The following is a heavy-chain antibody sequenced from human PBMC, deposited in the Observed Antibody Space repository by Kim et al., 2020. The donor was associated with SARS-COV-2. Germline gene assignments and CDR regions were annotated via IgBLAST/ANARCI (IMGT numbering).Heavy chain of an antibody. V-gene: IGHV2-5*02. J-gene: IGHJ4*02. CDR2: IYWDDDK. Sequence: SGPTLVNPTQTLTLTCTFSGFSLSTSGVAVGWILQPPGKALEWLALIYWDDDKRYSPSLKSRFTITKDTSKNQVVLTMTNMDPVDTATYYCAHSFRYCSGGSCYSHFDYWGQGTLVTVSS. CDR1: GFSLSTSGVA. D-gene: IGHD2-15*01. CDR3: AHSFRYCSGGSCYSHFDY.